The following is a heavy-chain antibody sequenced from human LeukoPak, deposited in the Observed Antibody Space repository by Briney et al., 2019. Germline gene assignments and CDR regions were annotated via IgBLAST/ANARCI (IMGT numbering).Heavy chain of an antibody. J-gene: IGHJ5*02. V-gene: IGHV1-18*01. CDR1: GYTFTSYG. CDR2: ISAYNGNT. Sequence: GASVKVSCKASGYTFTSYGISWVRQAPGQGLEWMGWISAYNGNTNYAQKLQGRVTMTTDTSTSTAYMELRSLRSDDTAVYYCARVGKEWELQDWFDPWGQGTLVTVSS. D-gene: IGHD1-26*01. CDR3: ARVGKEWELQDWFDP.